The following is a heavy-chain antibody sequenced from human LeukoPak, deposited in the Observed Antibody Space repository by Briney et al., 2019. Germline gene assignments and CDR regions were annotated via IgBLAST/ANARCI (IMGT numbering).Heavy chain of an antibody. Sequence: ASVKVSCKASGYTFTSYDINWVRQATGQGLEWMGWMNPNSGNTGYAQKFQGRVTMTRNTSISTAYMELSSLRSEDTAVYYCASSHLIAAAGVDYWGQGTLVTVSS. J-gene: IGHJ4*02. CDR1: GYTFTSYD. CDR2: MNPNSGNT. D-gene: IGHD6-13*01. V-gene: IGHV1-8*01. CDR3: ASSHLIAAAGVDY.